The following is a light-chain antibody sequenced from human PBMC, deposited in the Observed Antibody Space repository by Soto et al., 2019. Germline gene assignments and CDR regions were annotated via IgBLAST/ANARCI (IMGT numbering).Light chain of an antibody. CDR2: AAS. Sequence: DIQLTQSPSFLSASVGDRVTITCRASQGISSYLAWYQQKPGKAPKLLIYAASTLQSGVPSRFSGSGSGTEFTLTISSLQPEDFATYYCQQLNSYLTWTFGQGTKVDI. CDR3: QQLNSYLTWT. CDR1: QGISSY. V-gene: IGKV1-9*01. J-gene: IGKJ1*01.